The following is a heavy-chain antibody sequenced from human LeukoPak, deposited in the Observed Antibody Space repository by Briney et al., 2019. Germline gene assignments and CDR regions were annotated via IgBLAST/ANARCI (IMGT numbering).Heavy chain of an antibody. CDR1: GFTFSPYY. CDR2: IFFDGSDK. D-gene: IGHD2-21*02. J-gene: IGHJ5*02. V-gene: IGHV3-30*02. Sequence: QTGGSLRLSCVASGFTFSPYYMHWVRQTPGKGLEWVAVIFFDGSDKFYADSVKGRFTISRDNSKNTLYLQMNSLRAEDTAVYYCAKNTRGGDSNSVPYNWFDPWGQGTLVTVSS. CDR3: AKNTRGGDSNSVPYNWFDP.